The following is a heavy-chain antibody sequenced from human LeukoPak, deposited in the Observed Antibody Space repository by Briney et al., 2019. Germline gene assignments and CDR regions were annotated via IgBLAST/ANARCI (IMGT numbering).Heavy chain of an antibody. CDR1: GYIFRNYW. Sequence: GESLKISCKGYGYIFRNYWIGWVRQMPGKGLEWMGIIFPGDSDTKYSPSFQGQVTNSADKPLSTAYLQWTSLRASDAAIYYSARHGLEGCSGGRCYTSFHYYGMDVWGQGTTVIVSS. V-gene: IGHV5-51*01. CDR2: IFPGDSDT. D-gene: IGHD2-15*01. CDR3: ARHGLEGCSGGRCYTSFHYYGMDV. J-gene: IGHJ6*02.